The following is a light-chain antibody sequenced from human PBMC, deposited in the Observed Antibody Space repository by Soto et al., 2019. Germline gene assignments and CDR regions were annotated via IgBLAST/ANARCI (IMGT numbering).Light chain of an antibody. CDR2: GAS. CDR1: QSISDT. V-gene: IGKV3-15*01. CDR3: LQHNTYPRT. Sequence: EIVLTQSPGTLSLSPGERATLSCRASQSISDTLAWYQQKPGQAPRLLIHGASTRATGFPARFSGSGSGTEFTLTISSLQPEDSATYFCLQHNTYPRTFGQGTKVDI. J-gene: IGKJ1*01.